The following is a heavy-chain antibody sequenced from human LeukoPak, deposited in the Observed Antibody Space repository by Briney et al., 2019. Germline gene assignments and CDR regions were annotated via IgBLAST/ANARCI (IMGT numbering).Heavy chain of an antibody. CDR2: IYHSGST. J-gene: IGHJ4*02. CDR3: ARVRVSKWELLPHGHFDY. CDR1: GYPISSGYY. D-gene: IGHD1-26*01. Sequence: PSETLSLTCTVSGYPISSGYYWGWIRPPPGKGLEWIGSIYHSGSTYYNPSLKSRVTISVDTSKNQFSLKLSSATAADTAVYYCARVRVSKWELLPHGHFDYWGQGTLVTVSS. V-gene: IGHV4-38-2*02.